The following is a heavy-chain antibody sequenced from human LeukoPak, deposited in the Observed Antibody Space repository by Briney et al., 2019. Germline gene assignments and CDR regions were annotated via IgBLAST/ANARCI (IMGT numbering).Heavy chain of an antibody. J-gene: IGHJ5*02. Sequence: GGSLGLSCAASGFTFSSYDMNWVRQAPGKGLEWVSSISNGGYTIYYADSVKGRFTISRDNAKNSLFLQMNSLRAEDTAVYYCARVRGYSGYVLGYWLDPWGQGTLVTVSS. CDR1: GFTFSSYD. V-gene: IGHV3-48*03. CDR3: ARVRGYSGYVLGYWLDP. CDR2: ISNGGYTI. D-gene: IGHD5-12*01.